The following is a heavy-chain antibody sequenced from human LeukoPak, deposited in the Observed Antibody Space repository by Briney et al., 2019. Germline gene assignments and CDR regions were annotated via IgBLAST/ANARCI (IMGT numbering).Heavy chain of an antibody. D-gene: IGHD3-10*01. CDR1: GFTFSSYG. Sequence: GGSLRLSCAASGFTFSSYGMHWVRQAPGKGLEWVAVISYDGSNKYYADSVKGRFTISRDNSKNTLYLQMNSLRAEDTAVYYCAKDLGFRELHNQFDYWGQGTLVTVSS. V-gene: IGHV3-30*18. CDR3: AKDLGFRELHNQFDY. CDR2: ISYDGSNK. J-gene: IGHJ4*02.